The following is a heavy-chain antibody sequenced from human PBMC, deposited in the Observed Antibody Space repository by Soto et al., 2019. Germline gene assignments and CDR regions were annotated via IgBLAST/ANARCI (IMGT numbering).Heavy chain of an antibody. CDR1: GGSVSSGSYY. CDR2: IYYSGST. Sequence: SETLSLTCTVSGGSVSSGSYYWSWIRQPPGKGLEWIGYIYYSGSTNYNPSLKSRVTISVDTSKNQFSLKLSSVTAADTAVYYCARGAVVVKNLDYWGQGTLVTVSS. V-gene: IGHV4-61*01. CDR3: ARGAVVVKNLDY. J-gene: IGHJ4*02. D-gene: IGHD3-22*01.